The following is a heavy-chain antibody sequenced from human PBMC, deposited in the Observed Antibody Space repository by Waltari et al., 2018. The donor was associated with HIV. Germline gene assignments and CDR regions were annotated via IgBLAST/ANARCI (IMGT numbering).Heavy chain of an antibody. D-gene: IGHD6-13*01. CDR1: GFTFEDYA. J-gene: IGHJ5*02. V-gene: IGHV3-9*01. Sequence: VESGGALVQPGGSLRLSCEASGFTFEDYAIHWVRQLPGQGLEGVSGIAWNGAAPGYAASVQGRVTIYRDNVKRSLFLQMHSLREEDTALYYCALDTGRLVWAGPNWYDPRGQGTRVTVSS. CDR3: ALDTGRLVWAGPNWYDP. CDR2: IAWNGAAP.